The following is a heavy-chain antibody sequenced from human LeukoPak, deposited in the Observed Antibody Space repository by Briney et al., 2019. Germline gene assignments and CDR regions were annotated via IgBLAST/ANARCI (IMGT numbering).Heavy chain of an antibody. V-gene: IGHV4-39*07. J-gene: IGHJ3*02. Sequence: SETLSLTCTVSGGSISSSSYYWGWIRQPPGKGLEWIGSIYYSGSTYYNPSLKSRVTISVDTSKNQFSLKLSSVTAADTAVYYCARDFPNYYDSSGYYGDAFDIWGQGTMVTVSS. CDR1: GGSISSSSYY. CDR2: IYYSGST. D-gene: IGHD3-22*01. CDR3: ARDFPNYYDSSGYYGDAFDI.